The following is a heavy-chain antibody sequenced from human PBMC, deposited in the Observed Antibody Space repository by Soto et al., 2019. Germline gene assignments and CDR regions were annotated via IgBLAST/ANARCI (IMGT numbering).Heavy chain of an antibody. CDR3: AQDSFLLEWLFDY. J-gene: IGHJ4*02. Sequence: GGSLRLSCAASGFTFSSYAMSWVRQAPGKGLEWVSAISGSGGSTYYADSVKGRFTISRDNSKNTLYLQMNSLRAEDTAVYDCAQDSFLLEWLFDYWGQGTLVTVSS. CDR1: GFTFSSYA. CDR2: ISGSGGST. V-gene: IGHV3-23*01. D-gene: IGHD3-3*01.